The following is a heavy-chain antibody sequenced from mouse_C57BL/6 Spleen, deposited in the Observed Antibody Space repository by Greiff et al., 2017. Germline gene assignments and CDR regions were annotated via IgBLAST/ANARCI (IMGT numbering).Heavy chain of an antibody. CDR1: GYTFTSYW. Sequence: QVQLQQPGAELVKPGASVKLSCKASGYTFTSYWMHWVKPRPGRGLEWIGRLDPNSGGTQYNETFTSKATLTVDHPSSTAYMQLSSLTSEDSAVYYCARRGDWDSWFAYWGQGTLVTVSA. J-gene: IGHJ3*01. V-gene: IGHV1-72*01. CDR3: ARRGDWDSWFAY. CDR2: LDPNSGGT. D-gene: IGHD4-1*01.